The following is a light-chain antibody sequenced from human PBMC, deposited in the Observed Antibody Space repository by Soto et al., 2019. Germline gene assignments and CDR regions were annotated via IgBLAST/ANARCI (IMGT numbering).Light chain of an antibody. CDR1: SSNIGSNY. CDR3: AAWGDILGV. CDR2: RNN. Sequence: QSVLTQPPSASGTPGQRVTISCSGSSSNIGSNYVYWYQQLPGTAPKLLIYRNNQRPSGVPDRFSGSKSGTSASLAISGLRYEDEADYYCAAWGDILGVFGTGTKVTVL. J-gene: IGLJ1*01. V-gene: IGLV1-47*01.